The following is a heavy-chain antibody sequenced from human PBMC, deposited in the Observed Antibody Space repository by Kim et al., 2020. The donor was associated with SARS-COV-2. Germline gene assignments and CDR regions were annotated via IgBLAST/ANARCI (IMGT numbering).Heavy chain of an antibody. J-gene: IGHJ5*02. CDR2: INPSGGNT. D-gene: IGHD6-13*01. CDR3: ARDGVYSSSWFANWFDP. CDR1: GYTFTSYY. V-gene: IGHV1-46*01. Sequence: ASVKVSCKASGYTFTSYYMHWVRQAPGQGLEWMGIINPSGGNTSYAQKFQGRVTMTRDTSTSTAYMELSSLRSEDTAVYYCARDGVYSSSWFANWFDPWGHGTLVTVSS.